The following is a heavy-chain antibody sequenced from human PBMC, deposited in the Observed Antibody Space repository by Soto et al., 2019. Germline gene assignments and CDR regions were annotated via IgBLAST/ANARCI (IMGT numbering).Heavy chain of an antibody. CDR3: AINSGLLDLGLDY. Sequence: PGGSLRLSCAASGFSFSSYAMSWVRQAPGKGLEWVSAIGGSGGSTYYADSVKGRVTITADKSTSTAYMELSSLRSEDTAVYYCAINSGLLDLGLDYWGQGTLVTVSS. CDR2: IGGSGGST. J-gene: IGHJ4*02. CDR1: GFSFSSYA. D-gene: IGHD3-3*01. V-gene: IGHV3-23*01.